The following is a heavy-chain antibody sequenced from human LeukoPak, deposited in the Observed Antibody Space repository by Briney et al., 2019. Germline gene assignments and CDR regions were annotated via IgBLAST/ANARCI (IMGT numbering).Heavy chain of an antibody. J-gene: IGHJ4*02. V-gene: IGHV4-39*01. CDR3: ARLWSSSQELDY. CDR2: ISYTGST. Sequence: KPSETLSLTCTVSGDSISSSSYYWGWIRHPPGEGLKWVGSISYTGSTYYNPSLKSRVTISVDTSKIQFSLKLTSVTATDTAVYYCARLWSSSQELDYWGQGTLVTVSS. D-gene: IGHD6-6*01. CDR1: GDSISSSSYY.